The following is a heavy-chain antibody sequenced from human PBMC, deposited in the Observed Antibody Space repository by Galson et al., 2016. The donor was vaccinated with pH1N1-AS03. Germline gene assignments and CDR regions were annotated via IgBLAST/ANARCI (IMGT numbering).Heavy chain of an antibody. CDR1: GFTFSSYA. Sequence: SLRLSCAASGFTFSSYAMFWVRQAPGKGLEYVSAISGNGVSTYYASSVKDRFTTSRDNSKSTLFLQMGSLRPEDRAVYYCARGPVSYSNYWFPPPDYWGQGTLVTVSS. V-gene: IGHV3-64*01. CDR3: ARGPVSYSNYWFPPPDY. J-gene: IGHJ4*02. D-gene: IGHD6-13*01. CDR2: ISGNGVST.